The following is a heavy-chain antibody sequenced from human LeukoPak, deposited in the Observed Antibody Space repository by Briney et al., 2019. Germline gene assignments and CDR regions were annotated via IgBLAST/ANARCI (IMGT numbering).Heavy chain of an antibody. Sequence: PGGSLRLSCAASGFTFSSYWMHWVRQAPGKGLVWVSRINSGGSTTNYADSVKGRFTTARDNAKHSSYLQMNILEAEDMALYYCAKDGYRYSSSPYFHHWGQGTLVPVPS. J-gene: IGHJ4*02. V-gene: IGHV3-74*01. CDR2: INSGGSTT. CDR3: AKDGYRYSSSPYFHH. CDR1: GFTFSSYW. D-gene: IGHD6-13*01.